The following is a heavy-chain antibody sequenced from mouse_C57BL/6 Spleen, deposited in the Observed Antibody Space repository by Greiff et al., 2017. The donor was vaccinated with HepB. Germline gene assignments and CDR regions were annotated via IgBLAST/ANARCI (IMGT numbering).Heavy chain of an antibody. CDR3: ARRYYGSSPLDY. CDR1: GYTFTDYN. D-gene: IGHD1-1*01. Sequence: VQLQQSGPELVKPGASVKMSCKASGYTFTDYNMHWVKQSHGKSLEWIGYINPNNGGTSYNQKFKGKATLTVNKSSSTAYMELRSLTSEDSAVYYCARRYYGSSPLDYWGQGTTLTVSS. CDR2: INPNNGGT. J-gene: IGHJ2*01. V-gene: IGHV1-22*01.